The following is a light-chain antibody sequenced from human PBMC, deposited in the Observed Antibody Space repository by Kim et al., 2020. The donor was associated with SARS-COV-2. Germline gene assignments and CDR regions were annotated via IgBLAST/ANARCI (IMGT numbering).Light chain of an antibody. V-gene: IGLV3-1*01. CDR1: KLGDKY. J-gene: IGLJ2*01. CDR2: QDS. Sequence: VSVSPGQTASITCPGDKLGDKYACWYQQKPGQSPVLVIYQDSKRPSGIPERFSGSNSGNTATLTISGTQAMDEADYYCQAWDSSPLFGGGTQLTVL. CDR3: QAWDSSPL.